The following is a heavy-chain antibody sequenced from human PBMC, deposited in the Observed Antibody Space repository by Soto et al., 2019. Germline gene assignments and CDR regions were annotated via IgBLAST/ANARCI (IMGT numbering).Heavy chain of an antibody. Sequence: SETLSLTCTVSGGSISSYYWSWIRQPPGKGLEWIGYIYYSGSTNYNPSLKSRVTISVDTSKNQFSLKLSSVTAADTAVYYCARIPSSYSSSSQGPSPYFDYWGQGTLVTVSS. CDR1: GGSISSYY. V-gene: IGHV4-59*01. D-gene: IGHD6-6*01. J-gene: IGHJ4*02. CDR3: ARIPSSYSSSSQGPSPYFDY. CDR2: IYYSGST.